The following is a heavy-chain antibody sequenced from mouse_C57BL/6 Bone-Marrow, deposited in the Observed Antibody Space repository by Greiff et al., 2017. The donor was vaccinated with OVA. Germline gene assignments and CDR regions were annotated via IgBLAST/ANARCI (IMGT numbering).Heavy chain of an antibody. CDR1: GFTFSNYW. D-gene: IGHD2-1*01. CDR2: IRLKSDNYAT. Sequence: DVKLVESGGGLVQPGGSMKLSCVASGFTFSNYWMNWVRQSPEKGLEWVAQIRLKSDNYATHYAESVKGRFTISRDDSKSSVYLQMNNLRAEDTGIYYCTSTGRFAYWGQGTLVTVYA. J-gene: IGHJ3*01. CDR3: TSTGRFAY. V-gene: IGHV6-3*01.